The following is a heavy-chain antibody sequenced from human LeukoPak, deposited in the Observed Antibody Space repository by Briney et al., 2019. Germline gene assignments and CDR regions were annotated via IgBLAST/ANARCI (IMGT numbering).Heavy chain of an antibody. CDR2: ISYDGSNK. CDR1: GFTFSSYA. V-gene: IGHV3-30-3*01. Sequence: TGGSLRLSCAASGFTFSSYAMHWVRQAPGKGLEWVAVISYDGSNKYYADSVKGRFTISRDNSKNTLYLQMNSLRAEDTAVYYCARLQTYYYDSSGYNDYWGQGTLVTVSS. D-gene: IGHD3-22*01. J-gene: IGHJ4*02. CDR3: ARLQTYYYDSSGYNDY.